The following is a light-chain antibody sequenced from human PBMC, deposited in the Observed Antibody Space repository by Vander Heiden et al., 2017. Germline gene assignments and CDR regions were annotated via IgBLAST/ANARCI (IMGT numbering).Light chain of an antibody. Sequence: DILITQSHFPLAASVGDRVTITCRASQSVNIWLAWYLQKPGKAPKVLINKASSLESGVPSRFRGSGSGTEFTLTISSLQPDDFATYYCQQYKSYPYTFGQGTKLEIK. CDR2: KAS. CDR1: QSVNIW. J-gene: IGKJ2*01. CDR3: QQYKSYPYT. V-gene: IGKV1-5*03.